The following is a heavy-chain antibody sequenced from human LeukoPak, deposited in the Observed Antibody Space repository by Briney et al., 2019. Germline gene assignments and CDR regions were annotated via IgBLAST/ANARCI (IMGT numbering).Heavy chain of an antibody. CDR2: ISGSGGST. D-gene: IGHD3-10*01. CDR3: AKALGTCYFDY. J-gene: IGHJ4*02. V-gene: IGHV3-23*01. CDR1: GGSFSGYY. Sequence: ETLSLTCAVYGGSFSGYYWSWIRQPPGKGLEWVSAISGSGGSTYYADSVKGRFTISRDNSKNTLYLQMNSLRAEDTAVYYCAKALGTCYFDYWGQGTLVTVSS.